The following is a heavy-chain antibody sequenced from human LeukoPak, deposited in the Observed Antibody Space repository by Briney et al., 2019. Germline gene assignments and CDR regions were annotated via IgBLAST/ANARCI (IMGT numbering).Heavy chain of an antibody. CDR1: GFTFRSYT. D-gene: IGHD5-24*01. J-gene: IGHJ4*02. Sequence: PGRSPRLSCAASGFTFRSYTMHWVRQAPGKGLEWVAVIWYDGSNKYYADSVKGRFTISRDNSKNTLYLRVNSLRAEDTAMYYCARDRGGRWLQVYYFDYWGQGTLVTVSS. CDR2: IWYDGSNK. CDR3: ARDRGGRWLQVYYFDY. V-gene: IGHV3-33*08.